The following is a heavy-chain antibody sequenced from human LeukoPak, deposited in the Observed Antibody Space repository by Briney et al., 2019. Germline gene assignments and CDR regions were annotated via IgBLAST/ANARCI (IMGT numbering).Heavy chain of an antibody. Sequence: GGSLRLSCAASGFTFSSYAMSWVRQAPGKGLEWVSVISGSGGSTYYADSVKGRFTISRDNSKNTMYLQMNSLRAEDTAVYYCAKDRVGGYIYGWGQGTLVTVSS. CDR2: ISGSGGST. J-gene: IGHJ4*02. CDR3: AKDRVGGYIYG. V-gene: IGHV3-23*01. D-gene: IGHD5-18*01. CDR1: GFTFSSYA.